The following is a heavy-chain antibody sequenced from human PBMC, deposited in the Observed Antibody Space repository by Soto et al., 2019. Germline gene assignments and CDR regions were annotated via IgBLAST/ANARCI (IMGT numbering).Heavy chain of an antibody. CDR3: ARDDSSSWYVRLGGYYY. D-gene: IGHD6-13*01. J-gene: IGHJ4*02. CDR2: ISSSGSTI. CDR1: GFTFSSYS. Sequence: EVQLVESGGGLVQPGGSLRLSCAASGFTFSSYSMNWVRQAPGKGLEWVSYISSSGSTIYYADSVKGRFTISRDNAKNSLALQLSSLRAEDTAVYYCARDDSSSWYVRLGGYYYWGQGTLVTVSS. V-gene: IGHV3-48*01.